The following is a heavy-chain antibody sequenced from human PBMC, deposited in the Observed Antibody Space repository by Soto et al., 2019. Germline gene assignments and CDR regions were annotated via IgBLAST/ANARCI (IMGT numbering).Heavy chain of an antibody. Sequence: GGSLNLACAASVFTFCSYGMHWVRQAPGKGLEWVAVISYDGSNKYYADSVKGRFTISRDNSKNTLYLQMNSLRAEDTAVYYCAKLPFGYDSSGYFFDYWGQGTLVTVSS. J-gene: IGHJ4*02. V-gene: IGHV3-30*18. CDR2: ISYDGSNK. CDR3: AKLPFGYDSSGYFFDY. CDR1: VFTFCSYG. D-gene: IGHD3-22*01.